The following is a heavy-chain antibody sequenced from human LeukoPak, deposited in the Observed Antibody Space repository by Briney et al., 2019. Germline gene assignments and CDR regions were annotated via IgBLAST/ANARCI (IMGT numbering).Heavy chain of an antibody. D-gene: IGHD1-7*01. V-gene: IGHV4-38-2*02. J-gene: IGHJ5*01. CDR2: IYQSGNT. Sequence: PSETLSLTCTVSGYSISTAYYWGWIRQSPGKGLEWIGSIYQSGNTYYNPTLKSRVTISVDTSKNQFSLKLSSVTAADTAMYYCARDGGTTSWVDSWGQGTLVTVSS. CDR3: ARDGGTTSWVDS. CDR1: GYSISTAYY.